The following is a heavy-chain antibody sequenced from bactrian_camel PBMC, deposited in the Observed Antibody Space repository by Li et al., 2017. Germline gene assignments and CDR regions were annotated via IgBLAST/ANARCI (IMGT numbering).Heavy chain of an antibody. D-gene: IGHD7*01. CDR1: VFTFSTYW. Sequence: VQLVESGGGSVQPGGSLRLSCAASVFTFSTYWMYWVRQAPGKGLEWVSGIYSDGGITYYADSVKGRSTISRDNAKNTVYLQVNSLKSENTALYYCATGGWYGGYSFWGQGTQVTVS. V-gene: IGHV3S1*01. CDR3: ATGGWYGGYSF. CDR2: IYSDGGIT. J-gene: IGHJ4*01.